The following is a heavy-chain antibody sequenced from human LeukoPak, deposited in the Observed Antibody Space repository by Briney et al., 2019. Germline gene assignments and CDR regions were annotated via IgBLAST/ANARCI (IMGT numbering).Heavy chain of an antibody. Sequence: GGSLRLSCAASGFTFSGFWMSWSRQAPGKGLEWVASINSDGSEGYYADVVKGRFTISRDNAKNSLYLQINSLRAEDTAVYYCARSSYSSSSSVWGQGTMVTVSS. J-gene: IGHJ3*01. D-gene: IGHD6-6*01. CDR3: ARSSYSSSSSV. CDR1: GFTFSGFW. V-gene: IGHV3-7*03. CDR2: INSDGSEG.